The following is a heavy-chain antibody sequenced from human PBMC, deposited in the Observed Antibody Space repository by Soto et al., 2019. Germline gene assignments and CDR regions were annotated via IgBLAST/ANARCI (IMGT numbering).Heavy chain of an antibody. CDR2: IIPIFGTA. Sequence: ASVKVSCKASGGTFSSYAISWVRQAPGQGLEWMGGIIPIFGTANYAQKFKGRVTITADESTSTAYMELSSLRSEDTAAYYCARAPREYYYDSSGYFDYWGQGTLVTVSS. D-gene: IGHD3-22*01. V-gene: IGHV1-69*13. J-gene: IGHJ4*02. CDR3: ARAPREYYYDSSGYFDY. CDR1: GGTFSSYA.